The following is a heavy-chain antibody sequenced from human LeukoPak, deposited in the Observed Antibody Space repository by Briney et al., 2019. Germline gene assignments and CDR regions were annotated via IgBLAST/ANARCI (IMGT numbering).Heavy chain of an antibody. CDR1: GYSITSAYY. Sequence: SETLSLTCTVSGYSITSAYYWGWIRQPPGKGLEWIGSFFLKGSTYYNPSLKSRVTISVDTSKNQFSLKLSSVTAADTAVYYCARGVVVVAATRNYYMDVWGKGTTVTISS. V-gene: IGHV4-38-2*02. D-gene: IGHD2-15*01. CDR3: ARGVVVVAATRNYYMDV. CDR2: FFLKGST. J-gene: IGHJ6*03.